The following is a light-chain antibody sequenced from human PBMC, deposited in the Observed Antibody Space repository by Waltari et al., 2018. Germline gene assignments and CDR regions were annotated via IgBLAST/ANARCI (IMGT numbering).Light chain of an antibody. J-gene: IGKJ5*01. Sequence: IVMTQTPLSLSLTPGQSASISCKSSQSLLHTDGKTYLHWYLQKPGQPPQLLMYEVSRRFTGVPERFSGSGSGTDFTLTIRRVEADDVGIYYCMQGIHLISFDQGTRLEIK. CDR3: MQGIHLIS. CDR2: EVS. V-gene: IGKV2-29*02. CDR1: QSLLHTDGKTY.